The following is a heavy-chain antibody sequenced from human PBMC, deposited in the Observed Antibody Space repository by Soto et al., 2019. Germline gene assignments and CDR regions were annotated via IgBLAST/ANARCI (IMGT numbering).Heavy chain of an antibody. CDR3: AKDEVGAVYYSWSGVDV. Sequence: EVQLLESGGGLVQPGGSLRLSCAASGFTFSRYTMSWVRQAPGKGLEWVSAISGSGGSTYYAHSGKGRFTISKDNSKNTLYLQMNSLRAEDTAVYYCAKDEVGAVYYSWSGVDVWGQWTAVTVSS. J-gene: IGHJ6*02. D-gene: IGHD1-26*01. V-gene: IGHV3-23*01. CDR1: GFTFSRYT. CDR2: ISGSGGST.